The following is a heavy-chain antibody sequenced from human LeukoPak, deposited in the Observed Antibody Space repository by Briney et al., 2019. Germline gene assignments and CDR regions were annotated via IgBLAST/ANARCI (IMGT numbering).Heavy chain of an antibody. Sequence: PGGSLRLSCAASGFTFSSYEMNWVRQAPGKGLEWVSYISSSGSTIYYADSAKGRFTISRDNAKNSLYLQMNSLRAEDTAVYYCASGYDFWSGYYMDAFDIWGQGTMVTVSS. CDR1: GFTFSSYE. CDR3: ASGYDFWSGYYMDAFDI. V-gene: IGHV3-48*03. D-gene: IGHD3-3*01. J-gene: IGHJ3*02. CDR2: ISSSGSTI.